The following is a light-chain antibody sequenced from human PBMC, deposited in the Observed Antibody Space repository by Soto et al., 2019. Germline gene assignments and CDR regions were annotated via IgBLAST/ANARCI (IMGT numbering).Light chain of an antibody. J-gene: IGKJ3*01. V-gene: IGKV1-9*01. CDR3: QQLNSFPIA. Sequence: IQLTQSPSSLSASVGDRVTITCRASQGISSFLAWYQQKPGRAPKLLIYGAYTLQSGVPSRFSGSGSGTDFTLTISSLQPEDFVTYYCQQLNSFPIAFGPGTKVEIQ. CDR1: QGISSF. CDR2: GAY.